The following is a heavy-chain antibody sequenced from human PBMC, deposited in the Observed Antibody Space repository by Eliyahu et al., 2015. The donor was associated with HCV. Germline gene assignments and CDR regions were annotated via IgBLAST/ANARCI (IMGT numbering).Heavy chain of an antibody. CDR1: GYTFTAYH. V-gene: IGHV1-2*02. CDR2: INPKXGVT. J-gene: IGHJ4*02. CDR3: ARSKFSTSIYDQ. Sequence: QVQMVQSGAEVKKPGASMKVXCKASGYTFTAYHIHWXRQXXGXGLEWLGWINPKXGVTKFAQKFQGRVSMTRDTSISTAYMELSSLTSDDTAVFYCARSKFSTSIYDQWGQGTLVIVSS. D-gene: IGHD2-2*01.